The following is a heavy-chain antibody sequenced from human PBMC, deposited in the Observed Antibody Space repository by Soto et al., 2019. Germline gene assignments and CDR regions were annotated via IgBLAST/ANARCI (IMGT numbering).Heavy chain of an antibody. CDR3: AAELYSGGGCCWFAV. CDR2: IIVGSGRT. CDR1: GGTFSSYG. V-gene: IGHV1-58*02. J-gene: IGHJ3*01. D-gene: IGHD2-15*01. Sequence: ASVKVSCKASGGTFSSYGISWVRQARGQRLEWIGWIIVGSGRTNHAQELQERLTITRDLSTNTAYLELNSLRSEDTAVYYCAAELYSGGGCCWFAVWGQGTMVTVSS.